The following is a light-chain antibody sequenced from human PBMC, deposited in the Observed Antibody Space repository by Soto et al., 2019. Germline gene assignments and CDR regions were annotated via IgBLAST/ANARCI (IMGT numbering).Light chain of an antibody. V-gene: IGLV2-11*01. CDR2: DVN. CDR1: SSDVGNYNY. J-gene: IGLJ3*02. CDR3: CSYAGSYTWV. Sequence: QSALTQPRSVSGSPGQSVTISCTGTSSDVGNYNYVSWYQQHPGKAPKVMIYDVNKWPSGVPDRFSGSKSGNTASLTISGLQDEDEADYYCCSYAGSYTWVFGGGTKLTVL.